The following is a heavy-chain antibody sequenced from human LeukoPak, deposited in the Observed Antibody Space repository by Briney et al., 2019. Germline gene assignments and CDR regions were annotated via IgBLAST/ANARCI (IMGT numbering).Heavy chain of an antibody. V-gene: IGHV3-7*01. J-gene: IGHJ4*02. CDR3: ARGSAVTANNFDF. D-gene: IGHD4-11*01. Sequence: PGGSLRLSCAAAGFTFSSFWMSWVRQAPGKGLEWVANIKQAGSEIYYVDSVKGRFTISRDNAKNSLYLQMNSLRAEDTAVYYCARGSAVTANNFDFWGQGTLVTVSS. CDR2: IKQAGSEI. CDR1: GFTFSSFW.